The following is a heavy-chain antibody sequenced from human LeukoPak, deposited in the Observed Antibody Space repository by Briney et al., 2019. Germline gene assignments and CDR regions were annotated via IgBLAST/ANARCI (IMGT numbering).Heavy chain of an antibody. CDR1: GFTFSDYY. D-gene: IGHD1-26*01. V-gene: IGHV3-11*04. Sequence: PGGSLRLSCAASGFTFSDYYMSWIRQAPGKGLEWVSYISSSGSTIYYADSVKGRFTISRDNAKNSLYLQMNSLRAEDTAVYYCARLPNEWELLQGDFDYWGQGTLVTVSS. CDR2: ISSSGSTI. CDR3: ARLPNEWELLQGDFDY. J-gene: IGHJ4*02.